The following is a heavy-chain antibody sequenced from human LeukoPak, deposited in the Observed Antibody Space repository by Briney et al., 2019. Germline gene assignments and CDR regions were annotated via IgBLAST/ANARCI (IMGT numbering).Heavy chain of an antibody. J-gene: IGHJ3*02. D-gene: IGHD2-2*01. CDR3: AAVVRNPDAFDI. V-gene: IGHV4-34*01. Sequence: SETLSLTCAVYGGSFSGYYWSWIRQPPGKGLEWIGEINHSGSTNYNPSLKSRVTISVDTSKNQFSLKLSSVTAADTAVYYCAAVVRNPDAFDIWGQGTMVTVSS. CDR2: INHSGST. CDR1: GGSFSGYY.